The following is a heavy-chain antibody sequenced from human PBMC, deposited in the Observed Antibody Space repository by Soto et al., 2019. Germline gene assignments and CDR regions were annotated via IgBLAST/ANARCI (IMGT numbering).Heavy chain of an antibody. CDR1: GGTSSNFV. D-gene: IGHD3-22*01. V-gene: IGHV1-69*06. Sequence: QVQLVQSGTEVKKSGSSVKVSCRASGGTSSNFVMTWVRQVPGQGLEWLGGILPMFGAVKYAQKFQDRLIITADSSTQTAAMELGSLRSENTAVYYCARPKRRGYDRGDSYYHNMDVWGHGTTVTVS. CDR3: ARPKRRGYDRGDSYYHNMDV. J-gene: IGHJ6*02. CDR2: ILPMFGAV.